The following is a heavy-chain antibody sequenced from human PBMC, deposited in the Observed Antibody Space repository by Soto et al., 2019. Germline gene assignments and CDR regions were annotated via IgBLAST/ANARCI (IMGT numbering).Heavy chain of an antibody. Sequence: GGSLRLSCAASGFTFSSYAMSWVRQAPGKGLEWVSAISGSGGSTYYADSVKGRFTISRDNSKNTLYLQMNSLRAEDTAVYYCAKEIIAARPPGVHFDYWGQGTLVTVSS. CDR2: ISGSGGST. J-gene: IGHJ4*02. CDR3: AKEIIAARPPGVHFDY. D-gene: IGHD6-6*01. CDR1: GFTFSSYA. V-gene: IGHV3-23*01.